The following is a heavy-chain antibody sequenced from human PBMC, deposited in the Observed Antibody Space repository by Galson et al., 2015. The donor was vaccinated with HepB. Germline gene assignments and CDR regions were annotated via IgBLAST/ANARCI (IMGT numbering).Heavy chain of an antibody. CDR1: GDSVSSNSAA. D-gene: IGHD2-15*01. Sequence: CAISGDSVSSNSAAWNWIRHSPSRGLEWLGRIYYRAKWYTDYGVSVKSRITINPDTSKNQFSLQLTSVTPEDTAVYYCARVAGTIYYYAMDVWGQGTTVIVSS. V-gene: IGHV6-1*01. CDR2: IYYRAKWYT. J-gene: IGHJ6*02. CDR3: ARVAGTIYYYAMDV.